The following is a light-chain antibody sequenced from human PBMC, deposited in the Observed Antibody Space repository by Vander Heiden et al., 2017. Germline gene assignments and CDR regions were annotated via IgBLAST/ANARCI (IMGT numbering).Light chain of an antibody. V-gene: IGKV1-33*01. CDR1: QDISNY. CDR2: DAS. Sequence: DIQMTQSPSSLSASVGDRVTITCQASQDISNYLNWYQQKPGKAPKLLIYDASNLETGVPSRFSGSGSGTDFNFTISSLQPEDIATFYCQQYNNLLFTFGSGTKVDIK. CDR3: QQYNNLLFT. J-gene: IGKJ3*01.